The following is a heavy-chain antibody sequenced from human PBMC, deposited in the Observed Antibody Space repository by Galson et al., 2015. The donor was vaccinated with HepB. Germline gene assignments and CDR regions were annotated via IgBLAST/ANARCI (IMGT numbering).Heavy chain of an antibody. CDR2: ISAYNGDT. V-gene: IGHV1-18*04. CDR1: GYTFTSYG. D-gene: IGHD6-19*01. CDR3: ARALGYRSGYRD. J-gene: IGHJ4*02. Sequence: SVKVSCKASGYTFTSYGISWVRQAPGQGLEWMGWISAYNGDTKYAQNVQGRVTMTTDTSTSKAYMELRSLRSEDTAVYYCARALGYRSGYRDWGQGTLVTVSS.